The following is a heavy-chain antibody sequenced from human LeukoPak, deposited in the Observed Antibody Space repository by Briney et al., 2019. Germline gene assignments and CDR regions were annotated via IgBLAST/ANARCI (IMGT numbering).Heavy chain of an antibody. J-gene: IGHJ6*02. D-gene: IGHD2-2*01. Sequence: GESLKISCKGSGYSFTSYXXXXVRQMPGKXLEXMGIIYPGDSDTRYSPSFQGQVTISADKSISTAYLQWSSLKASDTAMYYCARHLSTFYGMDVWGQGTTVTVSS. CDR3: ARHLSTFYGMDV. V-gene: IGHV5-51*01. CDR2: IYPGDSDT. CDR1: GYSFTSYX.